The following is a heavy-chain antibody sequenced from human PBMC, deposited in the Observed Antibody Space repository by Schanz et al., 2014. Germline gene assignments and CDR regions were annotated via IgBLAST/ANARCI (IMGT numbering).Heavy chain of an antibody. V-gene: IGHV3-33*06. Sequence: VQLVESGGGVVQPGRSLRLSCAASGFAFSVYGMHWVRQAPGKGPEWVAVIWSDGSTKYYADSVKGRFTISRDNSENTLYLQMNSLSADDTAVFYCAKGMGYCSGGTCYDYYYYGLDVWGQGTTVTVSS. CDR1: GFAFSVYG. J-gene: IGHJ6*02. CDR3: AKGMGYCSGGTCYDYYYYGLDV. D-gene: IGHD2-15*01. CDR2: IWSDGSTK.